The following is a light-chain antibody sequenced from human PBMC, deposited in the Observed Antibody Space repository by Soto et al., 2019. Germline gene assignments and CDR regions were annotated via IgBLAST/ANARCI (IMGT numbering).Light chain of an antibody. CDR2: SAS. J-gene: IGKJ2*01. Sequence: DIQMTQSPASLSASVGERVTITCRASQTISSYLNWYQQKPGAAPKLLIYSASTLQTGVPSRFSGSGFGTDYTLTISSRQPADFAIYYCQQTFRTPHTFGQGTKVDI. CDR1: QTISSY. V-gene: IGKV1-39*01. CDR3: QQTFRTPHT.